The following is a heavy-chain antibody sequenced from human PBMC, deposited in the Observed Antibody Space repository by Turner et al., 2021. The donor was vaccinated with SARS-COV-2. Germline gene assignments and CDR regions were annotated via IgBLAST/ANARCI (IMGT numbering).Heavy chain of an antibody. V-gene: IGHV3-74*01. CDR1: GFTFRNYW. Sequence: EVQLVESGGGLVQPGGSLRLSCDASGFTFRNYWMHWVRQAPGEGLVGVSHITSDGTSTSYADAVKGRFTISRDNAKNTLYLQMNSRGAEDTAVYYCARDGDGTVDLDYWGQGTLVTVSS. CDR2: ITSDGTST. J-gene: IGHJ4*02. CDR3: ARDGDGTVDLDY. D-gene: IGHD1-7*01.